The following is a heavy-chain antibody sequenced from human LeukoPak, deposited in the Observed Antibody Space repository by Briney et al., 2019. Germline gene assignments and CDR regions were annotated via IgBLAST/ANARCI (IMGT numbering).Heavy chain of an antibody. D-gene: IGHD6-25*01. Sequence: GGSLRLSCAASGFTFSTYAMHWVRQAPGKGLEWVAFIWHDGSKKYYADSVKGRFAISRENSKNTVYLQMNDLRPEDTALYFWAKISSSAESNFDYWGQGTLLTVSS. CDR2: IWHDGSKK. J-gene: IGHJ4*02. CDR3: AKISSSAESNFDY. CDR1: GFTFSTYA. V-gene: IGHV3-30*02.